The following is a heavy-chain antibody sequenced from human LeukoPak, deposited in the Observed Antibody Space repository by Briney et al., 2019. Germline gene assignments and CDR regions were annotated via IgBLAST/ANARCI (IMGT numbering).Heavy chain of an antibody. Sequence: ASVKVSCKASGYTFTSYYMHWVRQAPGQGLEWMGIINPSGGSTSYAQKFQGRVTMTRDTSTSTVYMELSSLRSEDTAVYYCAREGVYCSSTSCHRRGMDVWGQRTTVTVSS. CDR2: INPSGGST. V-gene: IGHV1-46*01. D-gene: IGHD2-2*02. CDR3: AREGVYCSSTSCHRRGMDV. CDR1: GYTFTSYY. J-gene: IGHJ6*02.